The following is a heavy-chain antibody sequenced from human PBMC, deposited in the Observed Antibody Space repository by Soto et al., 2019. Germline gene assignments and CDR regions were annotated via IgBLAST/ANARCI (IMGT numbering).Heavy chain of an antibody. CDR2: IKSKSAGETT. J-gene: IGHJ4*02. V-gene: IGHV3-15*05. CDR3: STGSTFSGSVFDY. Sequence: LRLSFAASGFSFRTTWMAWVRQAPGKGLEWVGRIKSKSAGETTDYADPVKGRFTISRDDSKDTLYLHMDSLETGDTAVYYCSTGSTFSGSVFDYWGQGTLVTVSS. CDR1: GFSFRTTW. D-gene: IGHD1-26*01.